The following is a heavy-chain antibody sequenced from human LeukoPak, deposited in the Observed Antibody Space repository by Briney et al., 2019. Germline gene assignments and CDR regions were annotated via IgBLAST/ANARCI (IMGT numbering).Heavy chain of an antibody. D-gene: IGHD1-1*01. CDR2: MNQDGTEK. CDR1: GFTFNTYW. J-gene: IGHJ5*02. CDR3: ARDQGNGCFDP. Sequence: GGSLRLSCAASGFTFNTYWMNWVRQAPGERLEWVASMNQDGTEKYYVDSVKGHFTISRDNAKNSLYLQMDSLRAEDTAVYYCARDQGNGCFDPWGQGSLVTVSS. V-gene: IGHV3-7*01.